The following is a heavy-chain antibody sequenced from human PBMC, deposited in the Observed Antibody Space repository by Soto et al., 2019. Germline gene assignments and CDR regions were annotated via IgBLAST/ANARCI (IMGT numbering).Heavy chain of an antibody. V-gene: IGHV3-33*06. CDR1: GFTFSSYG. J-gene: IGHJ5*02. CDR3: AKDRYRSSWYNWFDT. CDR2: IWYDGSNK. Sequence: PGGSLRLSCAASGFTFSSYGMHWVRQAPGKGLEWVAVIWYDGSNKYYADSVKGRSTISRDNSKNTLYLQMNSLRAEDTAVYYCAKDRYRSSWYNWFDTWGQGTLVTVSS. D-gene: IGHD6-13*01.